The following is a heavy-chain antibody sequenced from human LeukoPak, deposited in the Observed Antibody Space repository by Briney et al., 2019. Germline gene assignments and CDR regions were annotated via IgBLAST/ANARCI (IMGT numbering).Heavy chain of an antibody. CDR1: GFTFDDYA. V-gene: IGHV3-74*01. J-gene: IGHJ4*02. D-gene: IGHD3-3*01. CDR2: IKSDGSST. Sequence: GRSLRLSCAASGFTFDDYAMHWVRQAPGKGLVWVSRIKSDGSSTSYADSVKGRFTISRDNAKNTLYLQMNSLRAEDTAVYYCARDRSDYFDYWGQGTVVTVSS. CDR3: ARDRSDYFDY.